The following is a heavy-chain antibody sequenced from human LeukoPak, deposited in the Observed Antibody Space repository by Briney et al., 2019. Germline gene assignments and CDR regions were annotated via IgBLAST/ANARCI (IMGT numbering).Heavy chain of an antibody. CDR3: AKDREPVRGYPDY. CDR2: ISSSGSTI. V-gene: IGHV3-11*01. D-gene: IGHD1-26*01. CDR1: GFTFSDYY. J-gene: IGHJ4*02. Sequence: GGSLRLSCAASGFTFSDYYMSWIRQAPGKGLEWVSYISSSGSTIYYADSVKGRFTISRDNAKNSLYLQMNSLRAEDTDVYYCAKDREPVRGYPDYWGQGTLVTVSS.